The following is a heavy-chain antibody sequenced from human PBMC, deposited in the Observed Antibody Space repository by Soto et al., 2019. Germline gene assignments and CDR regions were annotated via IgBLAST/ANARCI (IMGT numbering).Heavy chain of an antibody. CDR1: GFTFSSYG. CDR3: ARDDYGDYSYFDY. D-gene: IGHD4-17*01. J-gene: IGHJ4*02. V-gene: IGHV3-33*01. CDR2: IWYDGSNK. Sequence: QVQLVESGGGVVQPGRSLRLSCAASGFTFSSYGMHWVRQAPGKGLEWVAVIWYDGSNKYYADSVKGRFTISRDNSKNTLYLQMNSLRAEDTAVYYCARDDYGDYSYFDYWGQGTLVTVSS.